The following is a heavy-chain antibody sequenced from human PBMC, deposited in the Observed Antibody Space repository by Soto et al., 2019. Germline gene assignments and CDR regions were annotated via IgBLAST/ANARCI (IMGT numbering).Heavy chain of an antibody. CDR1: AFSLSTGGVG. CDR2: IYWDDDK. CDR3: SHRPYYYDSSGSTAFDY. Sequence: SGPTLVNPTQTLTLTCTFSAFSLSTGGVGMGWIRQPPGKALEWLALIYWDDDKRYSPSLRSRLTITKDTSKNQVVLTMINMDPVDTATYYCSHRPYYYDSSGSTAFDYWGQGTLVTVSS. J-gene: IGHJ4*02. V-gene: IGHV2-5*02. D-gene: IGHD3-22*01.